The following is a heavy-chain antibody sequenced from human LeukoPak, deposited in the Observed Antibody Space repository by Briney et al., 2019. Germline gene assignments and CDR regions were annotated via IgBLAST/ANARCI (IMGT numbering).Heavy chain of an antibody. D-gene: IGHD4-17*01. J-gene: IGHJ4*02. Sequence: GESLKISCKGSGYSFTSYWISWVRRVPGKGLEWMGRIDPSDSYTNYSPSFQGHVTISADKSISTAYLQWSSLKASDTAMYYCARLGTTVTTITDYWGQGTLVTVSS. CDR1: GYSFTSYW. V-gene: IGHV5-10-1*01. CDR2: IDPSDSYT. CDR3: ARLGTTVTTITDY.